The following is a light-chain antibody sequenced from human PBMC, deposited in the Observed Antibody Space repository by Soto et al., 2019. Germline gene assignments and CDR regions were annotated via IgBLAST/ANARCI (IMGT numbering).Light chain of an antibody. J-gene: IGKJ4*01. CDR1: QAINSA. CDR2: DAS. Sequence: GDKVTISCRASQAINSALAWCQQRPGKAPMVLIYDASILESGVPSRFSGSGSGTDFTLTISSLQPEDFATYYCQQFNSYPLTFGGGTKVDIE. CDR3: QQFNSYPLT. V-gene: IGKV1-13*02.